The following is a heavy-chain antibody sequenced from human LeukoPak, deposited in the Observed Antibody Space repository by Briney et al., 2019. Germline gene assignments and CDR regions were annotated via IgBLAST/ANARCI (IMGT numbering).Heavy chain of an antibody. Sequence: GGSLRLSCAASGFTFTDYWMSWVRQAPGKGLEWVAFIRKREIETNYVDSVKGRFTITRDNARNSLFLQMNSLRAEDTAVYYCAREDGYCSGGNCYSYFVSWGQGTLVTVSS. CDR3: AREDGYCSGGNCYSYFVS. J-gene: IGHJ4*02. D-gene: IGHD2-15*01. CDR1: GFTFTDYW. V-gene: IGHV3-7*01. CDR2: IRKREIET.